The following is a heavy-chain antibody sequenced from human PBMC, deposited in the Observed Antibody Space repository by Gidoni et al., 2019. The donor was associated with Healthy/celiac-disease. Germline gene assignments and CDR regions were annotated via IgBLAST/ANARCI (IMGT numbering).Heavy chain of an antibody. CDR2: ISSSSSYI. J-gene: IGHJ4*02. Sequence: EGQLVESGGGLVKHGGSLRLSCAASGFTFSRYSMNWVRQAPGKGLEWVSSISSSSSYIYYADSVKGRFTISRDNAKNSLYLQMNSLRAEDTAVYYCARVRYYGSGSYYTEYYFDYWGQGTLVTVSS. CDR3: ARVRYYGSGSYYTEYYFDY. CDR1: GFTFSRYS. D-gene: IGHD3-10*01. V-gene: IGHV3-21*01.